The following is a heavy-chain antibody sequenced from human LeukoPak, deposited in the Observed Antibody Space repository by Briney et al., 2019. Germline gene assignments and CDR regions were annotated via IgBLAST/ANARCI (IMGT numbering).Heavy chain of an antibody. CDR1: GFSVRNNY. D-gene: IGHD3-3*01. Sequence: GGSLRLSCVVSGFSVRNNYVSWVRQAPGKGLEWVSAISGSGGSTYYADSVKGRFTISRDNSKNTLYLQMNSLRAEDTAVYYCAKDRLWSGYYLVDYFDYWGQGTLVTVSS. J-gene: IGHJ4*02. CDR2: ISGSGGST. CDR3: AKDRLWSGYYLVDYFDY. V-gene: IGHV3-23*01.